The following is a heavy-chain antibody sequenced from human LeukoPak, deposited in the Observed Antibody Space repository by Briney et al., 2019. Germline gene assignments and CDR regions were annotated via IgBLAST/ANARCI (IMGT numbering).Heavy chain of an antibody. J-gene: IGHJ4*02. CDR3: AKDLANSWTIDY. V-gene: IGHV3-11*04. CDR2: ISSSGSTI. D-gene: IGHD1-1*01. Sequence: GGSLRLSCAASGFTFSDYYMSWIRQAPGKGLEWVSYISSSGSTIYYADSVKGRFTISRDNAKNSLYLQMNSLSVEDTAFYYCAKDLANSWTIDYWGQGTLVTVSS. CDR1: GFTFSDYY.